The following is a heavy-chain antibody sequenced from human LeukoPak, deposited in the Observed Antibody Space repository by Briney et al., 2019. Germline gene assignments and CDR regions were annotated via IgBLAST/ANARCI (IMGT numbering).Heavy chain of an antibody. J-gene: IGHJ4*02. Sequence: SVKVSCKASGGTFSSYAISWVRQAPGQGLEWMGRIISIFGTANYAQKFQGRVTITTDESTSTAYMELSSLRSEDTAVYYCAREDIVVVVAAVWGQGTLVTVSS. D-gene: IGHD2-15*01. V-gene: IGHV1-69*05. CDR3: AREDIVVVVAAV. CDR1: GGTFSSYA. CDR2: IISIFGTA.